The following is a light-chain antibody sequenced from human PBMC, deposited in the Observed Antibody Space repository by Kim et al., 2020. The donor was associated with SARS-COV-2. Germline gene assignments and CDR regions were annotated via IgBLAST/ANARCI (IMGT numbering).Light chain of an antibody. CDR3: QSYNSAPWT. Sequence: APGGDRVTITCRARQDIGHYLLWFQHKPGKAPKLLIYAASALHSEVPSRCSGSGAGTDFTLTISSLQPEDDATYYCQSYNSAPWTFGQGTKVDIK. CDR1: QDIGHY. V-gene: IGKV1-27*01. CDR2: AAS. J-gene: IGKJ1*01.